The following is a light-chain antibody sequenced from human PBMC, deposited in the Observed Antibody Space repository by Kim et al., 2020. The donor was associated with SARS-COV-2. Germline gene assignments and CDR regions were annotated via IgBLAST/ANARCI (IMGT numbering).Light chain of an antibody. Sequence: LSTCDRATFPFRTSRSICNPYIAWYQQNPGQHPQLIIYAASNRATGIPDGFSGSGSGTNFPLTISRLGTKDFALYFCQYYGSPITFGRGTRLEIK. CDR2: AAS. V-gene: IGKV3-20*01. J-gene: IGKJ5*01. CDR3: QYYGSPIT. CDR1: RSICNPY.